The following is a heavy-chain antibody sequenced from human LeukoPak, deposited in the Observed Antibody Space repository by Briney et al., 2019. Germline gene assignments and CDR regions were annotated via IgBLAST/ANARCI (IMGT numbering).Heavy chain of an antibody. CDR1: GGSISNYY. Sequence: PSETLSLTCTVSGGSISNYYWSWIRQPPGKGLEWIGYIYYSGSTNYNPSLKSRVTMSVDTSKNQFSLKLSSVTAADTAVYYCALFVLDYWGQGTLVTVSS. CDR3: ALFVLDY. CDR2: IYYSGST. J-gene: IGHJ4*02. V-gene: IGHV4-59*01. D-gene: IGHD6-6*01.